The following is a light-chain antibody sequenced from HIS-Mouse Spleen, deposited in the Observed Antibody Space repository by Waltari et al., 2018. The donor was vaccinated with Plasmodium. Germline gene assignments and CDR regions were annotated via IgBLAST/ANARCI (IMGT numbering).Light chain of an antibody. Sequence: AIRMTQSPSSFSASTGDRVTITCRASQGISSYLAWYQQKPGKAPKLLIYAASTLQSWFPSRFSGSGSGTDFTLTISCLQSEDFATYYCQQYYSYPYTFGQGTKLEIK. CDR2: AAS. CDR1: QGISSY. V-gene: IGKV1-8*01. J-gene: IGKJ2*01. CDR3: QQYYSYPYT.